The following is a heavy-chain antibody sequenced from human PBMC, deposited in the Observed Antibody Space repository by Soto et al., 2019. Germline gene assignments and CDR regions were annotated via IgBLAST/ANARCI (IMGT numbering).Heavy chain of an antibody. Sequence: SETLSLTCTVSGGSISSSSYYWGWIRQPPGKGLEWIGSIYYSGSTYYNPSLKSRVTISVDTSKNQFSLKLNSVTAADTAVYYCASRRPYYYDSSGYYMIGWFDPWGQGP. CDR1: GGSISSSSYY. CDR3: ASRRPYYYDSSGYYMIGWFDP. J-gene: IGHJ5*02. CDR2: IYYSGST. D-gene: IGHD3-22*01. V-gene: IGHV4-39*01.